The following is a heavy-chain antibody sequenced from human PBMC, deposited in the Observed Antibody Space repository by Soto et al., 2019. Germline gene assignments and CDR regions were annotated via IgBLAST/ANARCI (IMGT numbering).Heavy chain of an antibody. CDR1: VFIFSDHF. D-gene: IGHD2-8*01. Sequence: EVQLVESGGDLVQPGGSLRLSWAASVFIFSDHFMDWVRQAPGQGLEWVARARNKVNGYTTAYAAYVKGRFTISRDDSKNSLSLQMNSLKTEDTAVYFCVRLMGTSFDLWGQGTMVTVSS. J-gene: IGHJ4*02. CDR2: ARNKVNGYTT. CDR3: VRLMGTSFDL. V-gene: IGHV3-72*01.